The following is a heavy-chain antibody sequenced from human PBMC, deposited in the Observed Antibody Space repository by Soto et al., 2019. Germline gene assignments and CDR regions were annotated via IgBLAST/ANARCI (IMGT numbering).Heavy chain of an antibody. D-gene: IGHD3-3*01. Sequence: EVQLLESGGGLVQPGGSLRLSCAASGFTFSSYAMSWVRQAPGKGLEWVSDISGSGGSTYYADSVKGRFTISRDNSKNTLYLQMNSLRAEDTAVYYCAKDELEWSQNDYWGQGTLFTVSS. CDR1: GFTFSSYA. CDR3: AKDELEWSQNDY. CDR2: ISGSGGST. V-gene: IGHV3-23*01. J-gene: IGHJ4*02.